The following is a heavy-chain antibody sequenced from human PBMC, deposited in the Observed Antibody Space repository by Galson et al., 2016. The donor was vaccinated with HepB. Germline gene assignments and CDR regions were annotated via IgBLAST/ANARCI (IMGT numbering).Heavy chain of an antibody. CDR2: IYYSGST. J-gene: IGHJ4*02. CDR3: ARGRSPYSGFHIDY. Sequence: LRLSCAASGFTFNNAWLSWIRQHPGKGLEWIGYIYYSGSTYYNPSLKSRVTISVDTTKNQFSLKVSSVTAADTAVYYCARGRSPYSGFHIDYWGQGTLVTVSS. V-gene: IGHV4-59*01. CDR1: GFTFNNAW. D-gene: IGHD5-12*01.